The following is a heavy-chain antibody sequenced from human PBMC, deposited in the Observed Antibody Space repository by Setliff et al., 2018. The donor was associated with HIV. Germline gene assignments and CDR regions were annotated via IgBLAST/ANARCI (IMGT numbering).Heavy chain of an antibody. CDR2: IYNSVTT. CDR3: ARGGTSSNWFGP. CDR1: GASVNYNT. D-gene: IGHD2-2*01. V-gene: IGHV4-59*02. J-gene: IGHJ5*02. Sequence: SETLSLTCSVSGASVNYNTWSWIRQAPGKGLQWIGFIYNSVTTNYNPSLKSRATISLDTSNNQFSLKLTSLTAAETAVYYCARGGTSSNWFGPWGQGTLVTVSS.